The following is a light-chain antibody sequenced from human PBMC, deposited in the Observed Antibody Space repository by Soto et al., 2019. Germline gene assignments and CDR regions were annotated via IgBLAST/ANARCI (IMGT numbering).Light chain of an antibody. J-gene: IGKJ5*01. CDR1: RGVSSSY. CDR2: GAS. Sequence: MVLTRSPGTLSWSPLEIATRSCMASRGVSSSYLAWYQQEPGLAPRLLIYGASTRATGIPDRFSGSGSGTDFTLTISRLEPQDFAVYYCQQQGRSWITFGQGTRLEI. CDR3: QQQGRSWIT. V-gene: IGKV3-20*01.